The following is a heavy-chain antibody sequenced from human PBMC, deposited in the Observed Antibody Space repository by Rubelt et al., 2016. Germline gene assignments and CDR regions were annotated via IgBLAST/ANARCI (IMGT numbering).Heavy chain of an antibody. D-gene: IGHD6-13*01. CDR2: INHSGGT. V-gene: IGHV4-34*01. CDR1: GGSFSGFY. J-gene: IGHJ2*01. Sequence: QVQLQQWGTGLLQPSETLSRTCAAYGGSFSGFYWSWIRQLPGKGLEWIGEINHSGGTNYHPSLNSPVTISVDTSKNQFSLRLGSVTAAGTAVYYCARVWARAAARPYWYFDLWGRGTLVTVSS. CDR3: ARVWARAAARPYWYFDL.